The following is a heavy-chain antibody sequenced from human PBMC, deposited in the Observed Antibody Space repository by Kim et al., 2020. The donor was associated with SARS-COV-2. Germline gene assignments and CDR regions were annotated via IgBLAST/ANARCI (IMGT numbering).Heavy chain of an antibody. D-gene: IGHD6-19*01. J-gene: IGHJ4*02. V-gene: IGHV3-23*01. Sequence: GGSLRLSCAASGFTFSSYAMSWVRQAPGKGLEWVSAISGSGGSTYYADSVKGRFTISRDNSKNTLYLQMNSLRAEDTAVYYCAKIRNLVCRSGWYYFDYWGQGTLVTVSS. CDR2: ISGSGGST. CDR1: GFTFSSYA. CDR3: AKIRNLVCRSGWYYFDY.